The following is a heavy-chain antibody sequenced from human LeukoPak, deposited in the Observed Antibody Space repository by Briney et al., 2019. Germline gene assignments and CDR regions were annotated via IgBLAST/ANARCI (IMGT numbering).Heavy chain of an antibody. CDR1: GGTFSSYA. J-gene: IGHJ5*02. D-gene: IGHD2-15*01. CDR2: IIPIFGTA. CDR3: ARAVGHCSGGSCSSFDP. V-gene: IGHV1-69*01. Sequence: SVKVSCKASGGTFSSYAISWVRQAPGQGLEWMGGIIPIFGTANYAQKFQGRVTITADESTSTAYMELSSLRSEGTAVYYCARAVGHCSGGSCSSFDPWGQGTLVTVSS.